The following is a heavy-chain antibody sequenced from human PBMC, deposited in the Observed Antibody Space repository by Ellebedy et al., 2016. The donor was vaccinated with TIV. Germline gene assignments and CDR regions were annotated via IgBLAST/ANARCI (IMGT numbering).Heavy chain of an antibody. CDR3: ARGGNYGGNSGLFDY. J-gene: IGHJ4*02. Sequence: ASVKVSCKASGGTFSSYAISWVRQAPGQGLEWMGGIIPIFGTANYAQKFQGRVTITADKSTRTADMELSSLRSEDTAVYYCARGGNYGGNSGLFDYWGQGTLVTVSS. CDR2: IIPIFGTA. D-gene: IGHD4-23*01. CDR1: GGTFSSYA. V-gene: IGHV1-69*06.